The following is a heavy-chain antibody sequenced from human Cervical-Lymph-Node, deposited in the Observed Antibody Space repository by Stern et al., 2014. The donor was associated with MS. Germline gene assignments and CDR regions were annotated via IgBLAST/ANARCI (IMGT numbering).Heavy chain of an antibody. D-gene: IGHD4-11*01. Sequence: QVQLGQSGAAVKKPGSSVKVSCQTSGDTFTRHAINWMRQAPGQGLEWMGGIIPIFGTTNNAQKVRNRVTITADGSTNTVYMELSSLRSEYTAVYFCARAGGSTVGYYVDYWGQGTLVTVSS. CDR3: ARAGGSTVGYYVDY. CDR1: GDTFTRHA. J-gene: IGHJ4*02. CDR2: IIPIFGTT. V-gene: IGHV1-69*01.